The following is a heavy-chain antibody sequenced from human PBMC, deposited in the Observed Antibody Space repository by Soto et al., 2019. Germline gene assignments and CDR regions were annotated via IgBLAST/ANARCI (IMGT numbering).Heavy chain of an antibody. CDR3: AKDLAIHGLGATMNY. V-gene: IGHV3-23*01. CDR1: ELPFGSYA. Sequence: XAALSLSCAACELPFGSYAMIWVRQAPGRGLEWVSGISDIGGSTNYADSLNGRFTIPRDNSKNTLYLQMNSLRAEDTAVYYCAKDLAIHGLGATMNYWGQGTLVTVSS. J-gene: IGHJ4*02. CDR2: ISDIGGST. D-gene: IGHD1-26*01.